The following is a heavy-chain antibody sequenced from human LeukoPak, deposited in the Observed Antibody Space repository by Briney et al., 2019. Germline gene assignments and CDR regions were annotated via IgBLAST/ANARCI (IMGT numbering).Heavy chain of an antibody. CDR1: GFTFSSYS. J-gene: IGHJ6*03. CDR3: ARDRGRYYMDV. Sequence: GGSLRLSCVASGFTFSSYSMNWVRQAPGKGLEWVSYISGSSSTIYYADSVKGRFTISRDNAKNLLYLQMNSLRAGDTAVYYCARDRGRYYMDVWGKGTTVTISS. D-gene: IGHD6-25*01. V-gene: IGHV3-48*01. CDR2: ISGSSSTI.